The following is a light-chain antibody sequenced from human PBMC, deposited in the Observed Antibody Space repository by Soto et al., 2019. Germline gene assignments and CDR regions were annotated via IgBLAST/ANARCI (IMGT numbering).Light chain of an antibody. J-gene: IGKJ4*01. Sequence: DIQMTQSPSTLSASVGGRVTIICRASQSISSWLAWYQQKPGKAPKLLIYKASSLESGVPSRFSGSGSGTEFALTISSLQPDDFATYYCQQYKSYSLTFGGGTKVDIK. CDR2: KAS. V-gene: IGKV1-5*03. CDR3: QQYKSYSLT. CDR1: QSISSW.